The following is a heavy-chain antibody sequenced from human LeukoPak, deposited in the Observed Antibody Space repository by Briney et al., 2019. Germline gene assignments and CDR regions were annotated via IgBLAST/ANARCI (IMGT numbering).Heavy chain of an antibody. CDR3: ARLGREQWPAFDY. V-gene: IGHV4-30-2*01. Sequence: PSETLSLTCAVSGGSISSGGYSWSWIRLPPAKGLQWIGYIYHRGNTYYNSSLKSRVTLSVDRSKNHFSLKVRSVTAADTAVYYCARLGREQWPAFDYWGQGTLVTVSS. CDR2: IYHRGNT. CDR1: GGSISSGGYS. J-gene: IGHJ4*02. D-gene: IGHD6-19*01.